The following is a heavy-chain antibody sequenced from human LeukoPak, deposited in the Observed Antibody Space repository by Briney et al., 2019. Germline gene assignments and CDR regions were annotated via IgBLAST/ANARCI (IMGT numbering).Heavy chain of an antibody. J-gene: IGHJ4*02. CDR2: IWYDGSNK. CDR3: AKEGEDSSSWYRRVTTS. Sequence: PGRSLRLSCAASGFTFSSYGMHWVRQAPGKGLEWVAVIWYDGSNKYYADSVKGRFTISRDNSKNTLYLQMNSLRAEDTAVYYCAKEGEDSSSWYRRVTTSWGQGTLVAVSS. D-gene: IGHD6-13*01. V-gene: IGHV3-33*06. CDR1: GFTFSSYG.